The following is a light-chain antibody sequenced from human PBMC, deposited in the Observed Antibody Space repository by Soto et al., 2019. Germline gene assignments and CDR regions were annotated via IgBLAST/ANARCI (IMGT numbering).Light chain of an antibody. V-gene: IGKV3-15*01. CDR3: QQYNNWPYT. J-gene: IGKJ2*01. CDR2: GAS. Sequence: EIVMTQSPATLSVSPGERATLSGRASQSVSSNLAWYQQKPGQAPRLLIYGASTRATGIPVRFSGSGSGTEFTLTISSLQSEDFAVYYCQQYNNWPYTFGQGTKLEIK. CDR1: QSVSSN.